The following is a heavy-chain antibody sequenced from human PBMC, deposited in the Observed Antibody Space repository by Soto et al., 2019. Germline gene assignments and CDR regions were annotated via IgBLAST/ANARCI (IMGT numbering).Heavy chain of an antibody. CDR3: VKDPHDYGGNSSPGDAFDI. Sequence: GGSLRLSCSASGFTFSSYAMHWVRQAPGKGLEYVSAISSNGGSTYYADSVKGRFTISRDNSKNTLYLQMSSLRAEDTAVYYCVKDPHDYGGNSSPGDAFDIWGQGTMVTVSS. CDR2: ISSNGGST. V-gene: IGHV3-64D*08. D-gene: IGHD4-17*01. J-gene: IGHJ3*02. CDR1: GFTFSSYA.